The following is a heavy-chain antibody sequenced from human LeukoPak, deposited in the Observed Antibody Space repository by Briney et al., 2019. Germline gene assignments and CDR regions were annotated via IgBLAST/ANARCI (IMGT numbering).Heavy chain of an antibody. Sequence: SETLSLTCTVSGGSISSYYWSWIRQPPGKGLEWIGYIYYRGSTNYNPSLKSRVTISVDTSKNQFSLKLSSVTAADTAVYYCARGLAIFGWSPYYCYYMDVWGKGTTVTVSS. J-gene: IGHJ6*03. CDR3: ARGLAIFGWSPYYCYYMDV. V-gene: IGHV4-59*01. CDR1: GGSISSYY. CDR2: IYYRGST. D-gene: IGHD3-3*01.